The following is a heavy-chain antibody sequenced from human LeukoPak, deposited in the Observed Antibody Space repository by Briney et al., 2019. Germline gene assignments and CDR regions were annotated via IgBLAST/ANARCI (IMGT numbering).Heavy chain of an antibody. Sequence: SQTLSLTCAISGDSVSSNSAAWNWIRQSPSRGLEWLVRTYYRSKWYNDYGTSVKGRITINPDTSKNQFSLQLNSVTPEDTAVYYCARDGPGELLLDYWGQGTLVTVSS. V-gene: IGHV6-1*01. CDR2: TYYRSKWYN. J-gene: IGHJ4*02. D-gene: IGHD1-7*01. CDR3: ARDGPGELLLDY. CDR1: GDSVSSNSAA.